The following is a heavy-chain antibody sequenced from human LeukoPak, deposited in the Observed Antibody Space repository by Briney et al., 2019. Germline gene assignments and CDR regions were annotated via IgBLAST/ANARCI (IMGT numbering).Heavy chain of an antibody. CDR2: INPSGGST. CDR1: GYTFTSYY. V-gene: IGHV1-46*01. J-gene: IGHJ3*02. CDR3: ARVLAEFDAFDI. Sequence: GASVKVSCKASGYTFTSYYMHWVRQAPGQGLEWMGIINPSGGSTSYAQKFQGRVTMTRDMSTSTVYMELSSLRSEDTAVYYCARVLAEFDAFDIWGQGTMVTVSS. D-gene: IGHD2-15*01.